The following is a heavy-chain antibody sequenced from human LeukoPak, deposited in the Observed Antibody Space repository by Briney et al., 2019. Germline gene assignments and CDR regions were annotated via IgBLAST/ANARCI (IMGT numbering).Heavy chain of an antibody. D-gene: IGHD2-2*01. CDR1: GFIFSSAW. V-gene: IGHV3-15*01. Sequence: GGPLRLSCAASGFIFSSAWMTWVRQAPGKGLEWVGHIKNKTNGGTTDYAAPVKGRFIISRDDSKNTLYLQMNSLRTEDTAVYYCARGFCSSTSCYQGPFDFWGQGTLVTVSS. J-gene: IGHJ4*02. CDR3: ARGFCSSTSCYQGPFDF. CDR2: IKNKTNGGTT.